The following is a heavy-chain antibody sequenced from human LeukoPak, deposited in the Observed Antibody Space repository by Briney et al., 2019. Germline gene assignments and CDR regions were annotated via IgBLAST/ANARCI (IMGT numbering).Heavy chain of an antibody. CDR3: AKSPYYYDSTDY. J-gene: IGHJ4*02. V-gene: IGHV3-21*04. Sequence: PGGSLRLSCAASGFTFRSYSMNWVRQAPGKGLEWVSSISSDSSYIYYADSVKGRFTISRDNAKNTLYLQMNSLRAEDTAVYYCAKSPYYYDSTDYWGQGTLVTVSS. CDR1: GFTFRSYS. D-gene: IGHD3-22*01. CDR2: ISSDSSYI.